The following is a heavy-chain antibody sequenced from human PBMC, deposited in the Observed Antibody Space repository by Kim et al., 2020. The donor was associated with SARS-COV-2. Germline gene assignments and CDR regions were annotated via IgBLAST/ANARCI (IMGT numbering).Heavy chain of an antibody. V-gene: IGHV7-4-1*02. J-gene: IGHJ4*02. CDR3: ATAIYDYIWGSYRINAPVHADY. CDR1: GYTFTSYA. D-gene: IGHD3-16*02. Sequence: ASVKVSCKASGYTFTSYAMNWVRQAPGQGLEWMGWINTNTGNPTYAQGFTGRFVFSLDTSVSTAYLQISSLKAEDTAVYYCATAIYDYIWGSYRINAPVHADYWGQRTLVTFSS. CDR2: INTNTGNP.